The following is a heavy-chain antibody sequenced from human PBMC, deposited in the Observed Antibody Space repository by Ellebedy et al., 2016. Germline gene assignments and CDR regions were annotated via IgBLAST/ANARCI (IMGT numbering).Heavy chain of an antibody. CDR3: ATLTIPGGSDS. J-gene: IGHJ4*02. CDR2: IYTSGNT. D-gene: IGHD3-3*01. CDR1: GASINSGTYY. V-gene: IGHV4-61*02. Sequence: SETLSLXCIVSGASINSGTYYWSWIRQPAGKGLEWIGRIYTSGNTMYKPSLKSRVTMSLDTSKNHFSLELSSVTAADTAVYYCATLTIPGGSDSWGQGTLVTVSS.